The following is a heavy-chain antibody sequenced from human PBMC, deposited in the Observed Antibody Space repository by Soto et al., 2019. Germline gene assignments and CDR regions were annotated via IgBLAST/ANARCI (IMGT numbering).Heavy chain of an antibody. J-gene: IGHJ6*02. D-gene: IGHD3-16*01. CDR2: IIPILGIT. V-gene: IGHV1-69*08. CDR1: GGTFSSHT. CDR3: AKDGGIGDDYYYCGMDV. Sequence: QVQLVQSGAEVKKPGSSVKVSCKASGGTFSSHTINWVRQAPGQGLEWMGRIIPILGITNYAQRFQGRVTIIADKFTRTGYMELSSVRSEDTAVYYCAKDGGIGDDYYYCGMDVWGQGTTVTVSS.